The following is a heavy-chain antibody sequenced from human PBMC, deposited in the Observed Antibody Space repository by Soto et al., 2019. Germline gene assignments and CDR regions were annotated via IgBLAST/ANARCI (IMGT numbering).Heavy chain of an antibody. CDR2: IYPGDSDT. J-gene: IGHJ4*02. V-gene: IGHV5-51*01. D-gene: IGHD3-22*01. CDR1: GYSFTSYW. Sequence: PGESLKISCKGSGYSFTSYWIGWVRQMPGKGLEWMGIIYPGDSDTRYSPSFQGQVTISADKSISTAYLQWSSLKASDTAMYYCASASDSSGYYYGFDYWGQGSLVTGSS. CDR3: ASASDSSGYYYGFDY.